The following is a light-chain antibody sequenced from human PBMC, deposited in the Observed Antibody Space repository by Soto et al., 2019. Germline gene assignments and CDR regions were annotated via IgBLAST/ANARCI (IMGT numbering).Light chain of an antibody. Sequence: EIVLTQSPATLSLSPGERATLSCRASQSVSSYLAWYQQKPGQAPRLLIDDASSRATGIPARFSGSGSGTDFTLTISSLEPEGFAIYYCQQRSNWPYTFGQGTKLEIK. CDR2: DAS. CDR3: QQRSNWPYT. V-gene: IGKV3-11*01. J-gene: IGKJ2*01. CDR1: QSVSSY.